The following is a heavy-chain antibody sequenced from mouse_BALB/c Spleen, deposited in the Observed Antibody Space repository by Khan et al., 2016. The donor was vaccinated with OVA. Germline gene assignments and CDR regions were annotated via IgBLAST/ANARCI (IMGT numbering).Heavy chain of an antibody. Sequence: QVRLQQSGAELARPGASVKMSCRASGYTFTSNTMHWVKQRPGQGREWIGYINPRSGYSNYNQNFKDKATLTADKSSSTAYKQLSSLTSEDSAVYYCARRTTVYAMDYWGQGTSVTVSS. CDR3: ARRTTVYAMDY. D-gene: IGHD1-1*01. CDR1: GYTFTSNT. CDR2: INPRSGYS. V-gene: IGHV1-4*01. J-gene: IGHJ4*01.